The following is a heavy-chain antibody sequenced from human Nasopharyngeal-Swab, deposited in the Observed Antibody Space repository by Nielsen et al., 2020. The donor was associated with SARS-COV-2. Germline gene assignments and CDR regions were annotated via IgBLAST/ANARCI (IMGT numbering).Heavy chain of an antibody. Sequence: WVGQAPGQGLEGLGIINAGGGSARYAQNFQGRVTMTRDTSTSTVYMERSSLRSEETAVYYCARGGDPREVVAATDCFDPWGQGTLVTVSS. CDR2: INAGGGSA. CDR3: ARGGDPREVVAATDCFDP. J-gene: IGHJ5*02. D-gene: IGHD2-15*01. V-gene: IGHV1-46*01.